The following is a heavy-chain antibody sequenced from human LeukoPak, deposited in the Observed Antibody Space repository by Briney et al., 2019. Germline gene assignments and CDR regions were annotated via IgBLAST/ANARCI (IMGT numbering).Heavy chain of an antibody. Sequence: SVKVSCKASGGTFSSYAISWVRQAPGQGLEWMGGIIPIFGTANYAQKFQGRVTITADEYTSTAYMELSSLRSEDTAVYYCARDADYSNYETFYNWFDPWGQGTLVTVSS. CDR3: ARDADYSNYETFYNWFDP. CDR2: IIPIFGTA. J-gene: IGHJ5*02. D-gene: IGHD4-11*01. CDR1: GGTFSSYA. V-gene: IGHV1-69*01.